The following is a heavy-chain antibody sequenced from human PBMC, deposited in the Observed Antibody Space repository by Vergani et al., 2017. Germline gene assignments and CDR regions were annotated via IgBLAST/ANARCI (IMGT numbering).Heavy chain of an antibody. CDR3: AKDPYCSGGSCHRPIDY. D-gene: IGHD2-15*01. Sequence: VQLLESGGGLVQPGGSLRLSCAASGFTFSSYAMSWVRQAPGKGLEWVSAISGSGGSTYYADSVKGRFTISRDNSKNTLYLQMNSLRAEDTAVYYCAKDPYCSGGSCHRPIDYWGQGTLVTVSS. J-gene: IGHJ4*02. CDR2: ISGSGGST. CDR1: GFTFSSYA. V-gene: IGHV3-23*01.